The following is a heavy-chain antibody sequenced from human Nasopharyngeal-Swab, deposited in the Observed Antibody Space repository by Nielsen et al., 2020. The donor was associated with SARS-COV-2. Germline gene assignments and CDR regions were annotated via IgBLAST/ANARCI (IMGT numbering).Heavy chain of an antibody. V-gene: IGHV3-7*01. J-gene: IGHJ5*02. D-gene: IGHD6-6*01. CDR2: IKQDGSEK. Sequence: GESLKISCAASGFTFSSYWMSWVRQAPGKGLEWVANIKQDGSEKYYVDSVEGRFTISRDNAKNSLYLQMNSLRAEDTAVYYCARSAARSWFDPWGQGTLVTVSS. CDR3: ARSAARSWFDP. CDR1: GFTFSSYW.